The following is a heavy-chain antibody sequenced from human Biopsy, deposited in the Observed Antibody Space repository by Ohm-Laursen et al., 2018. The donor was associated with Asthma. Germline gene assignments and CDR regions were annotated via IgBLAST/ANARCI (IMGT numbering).Heavy chain of an antibody. J-gene: IGHJ6*02. CDR2: ISSSGSTK. CDR1: GFSFSDYY. CDR3: ARVLESSDRGPFYFFALDV. V-gene: IGHV3-11*01. Sequence: GSLRLSCTASGFSFSDYYMTWMRQSPGKGLEWVYSISSSGSTKYPAQSVQGRFTISRDNDQKSLFLQMNDLRADDTAIYFCARVLESSDRGPFYFFALDVRGQGTTVAVS. D-gene: IGHD6-25*01.